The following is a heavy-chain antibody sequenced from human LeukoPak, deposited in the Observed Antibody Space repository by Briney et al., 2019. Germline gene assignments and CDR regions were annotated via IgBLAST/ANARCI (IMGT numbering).Heavy chain of an antibody. CDR1: GFTFSSYA. J-gene: IGHJ4*02. Sequence: PGGSLRLSCAASGFTFSSYAMSWVRQAPGKGLEWVSAISGSGGSTYYADSVKGRITISRDNSKNTLHLQMNSLRAEDTAVYYCAKDKSDSSGYYYFDYWGQGTLATVSS. CDR2: ISGSGGST. V-gene: IGHV3-23*01. D-gene: IGHD6-19*01. CDR3: AKDKSDSSGYYYFDY.